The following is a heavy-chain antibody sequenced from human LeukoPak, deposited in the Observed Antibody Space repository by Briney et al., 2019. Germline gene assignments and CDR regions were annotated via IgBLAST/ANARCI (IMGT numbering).Heavy chain of an antibody. CDR1: GYTFTSYG. CDR3: ARVRGYSYGSGAFDI. D-gene: IGHD5-18*01. V-gene: IGHV1-2*06. Sequence: GASVKVSCKASGYTFTSYGISWVRQAPGQGLEWMGRINPNSGGTNYAQKFQGRVTMTRDTSISTAYMELSRLRSDDTAVYYCARVRGYSYGSGAFDIWGQGTMVTVSS. CDR2: INPNSGGT. J-gene: IGHJ3*02.